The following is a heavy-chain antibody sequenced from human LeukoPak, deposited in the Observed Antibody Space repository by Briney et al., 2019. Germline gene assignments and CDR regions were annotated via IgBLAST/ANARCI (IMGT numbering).Heavy chain of an antibody. V-gene: IGHV3-11*06. CDR1: GFTFSDYY. D-gene: IGHD4-17*01. J-gene: IGHJ4*02. CDR2: ISSSSSYT. Sequence: GGSLGLSCAASGFTFSDYYMSWIRQAPGKGLEWVSYISSSSSYTNYADSVKGRFTISRDSAKNSLYLQMNSLRAEDTAVYYCARGGDYVLRYWGQGTLVTVSS. CDR3: ARGGDYVLRY.